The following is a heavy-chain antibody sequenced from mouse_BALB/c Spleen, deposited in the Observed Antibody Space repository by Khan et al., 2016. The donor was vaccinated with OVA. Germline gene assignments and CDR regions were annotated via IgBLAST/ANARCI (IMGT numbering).Heavy chain of an antibody. CDR2: LSSGGTT. CDR1: GFTFSTYA. D-gene: IGHD1-1*01. CDR3: AREVYGSNDAWVAY. V-gene: IGHV5-6-5*01. J-gene: IGHJ3*01. Sequence: EVELVESGGGLVKPGGSLKLSCAASGFTFSTYAMSWVRQTPEKRLAWVASLSSGGTTYYPDILKGRFTISRDNARNILYLQMSSLRSEDTAMYYCAREVYGSNDAWVAYWGQGTLVTGAA.